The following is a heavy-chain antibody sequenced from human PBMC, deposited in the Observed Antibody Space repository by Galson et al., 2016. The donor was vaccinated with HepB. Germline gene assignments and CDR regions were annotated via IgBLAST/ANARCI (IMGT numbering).Heavy chain of an antibody. Sequence: SVKVSCKAPGGTFSSYAINWVRQAPGQGLEWMGGIIPMFGTAHYAQKFQGRVTITADESTSTAYMELSSLRSEDTAIYYCARVREYSSGPRGHYYYGMDVWGRGTTVTVSS. J-gene: IGHJ6*02. CDR3: ARVREYSSGPRGHYYYGMDV. V-gene: IGHV1-69*13. CDR1: GGTFSSYA. CDR2: IIPMFGTA. D-gene: IGHD6-19*01.